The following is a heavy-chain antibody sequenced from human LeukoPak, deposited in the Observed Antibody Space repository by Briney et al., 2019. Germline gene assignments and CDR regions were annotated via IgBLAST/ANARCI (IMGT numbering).Heavy chain of an antibody. CDR2: INAGNGNT. J-gene: IGHJ4*02. CDR3: AKAPSEVPAATPFDY. CDR1: GYTFTSYA. Sequence: GASVKVSCKASGYTFTSYAMHWVRQAPGQRLEWMGWINAGNGNTKYSQKFQGRVTITRDTSASTAYMELSSLRAEDTAVYYCAKAPSEVPAATPFDYWGQGTLVTVSS. D-gene: IGHD2-2*01. V-gene: IGHV1-3*01.